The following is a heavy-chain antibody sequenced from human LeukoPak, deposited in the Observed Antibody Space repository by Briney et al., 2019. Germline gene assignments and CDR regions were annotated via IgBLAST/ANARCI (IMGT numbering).Heavy chain of an antibody. Sequence: GGSLRLSCAASGFTFSSYWMHWVRQAPGKGLVWVSRIISDGGTTTYADSVKGRFSISRDNAKNTLYLQMNSLRVEDTAVYYCAGGSSSKIDYWGQGTLVTVSS. V-gene: IGHV3-74*03. D-gene: IGHD2-2*01. CDR3: AGGSSSKIDY. CDR1: GFTFSSYW. CDR2: IISDGGTT. J-gene: IGHJ4*02.